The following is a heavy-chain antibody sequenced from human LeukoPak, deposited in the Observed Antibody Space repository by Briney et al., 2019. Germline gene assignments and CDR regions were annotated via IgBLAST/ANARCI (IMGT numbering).Heavy chain of an antibody. Sequence: GRSLRLSCAASGFTFDDYAMHWVRQAPGKGLEWVSGISWNSDSIGYADSVKGRFTISRDNAKNSLYLQMNSLRAEDTALYYCAKDIVGYYYDSSGYFLPDYWGQGTLVTVSS. V-gene: IGHV3-9*01. CDR2: ISWNSDSI. CDR3: AKDIVGYYYDSSGYFLPDY. D-gene: IGHD3-22*01. CDR1: GFTFDDYA. J-gene: IGHJ4*02.